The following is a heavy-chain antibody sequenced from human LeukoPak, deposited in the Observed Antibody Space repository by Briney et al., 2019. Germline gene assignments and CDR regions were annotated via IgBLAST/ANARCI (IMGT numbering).Heavy chain of an antibody. V-gene: IGHV3-7*01. CDR2: IKTDGSEK. D-gene: IGHD6-13*01. J-gene: IGHJ4*02. Sequence: GGSLRLSCEGSGFTFSNYWMTWVRQAPGKGLEWVANIKTDGSEKHYADSVEGRFTISRDNAKNSLYLQMNSLRAEDTAVYYCARDPTRSIAAAGLPIDYWGQGTLVTVSS. CDR3: ARDPTRSIAAAGLPIDY. CDR1: GFTFSNYW.